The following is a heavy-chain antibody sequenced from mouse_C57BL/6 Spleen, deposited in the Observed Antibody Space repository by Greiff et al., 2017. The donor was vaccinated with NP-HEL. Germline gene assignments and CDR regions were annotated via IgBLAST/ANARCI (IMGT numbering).Heavy chain of an antibody. CDR2: IYPRDGST. V-gene: IGHV1-85*01. CDR1: GYTFTSYD. D-gene: IGHD2-3*01. CDR3: ARDLYNDGYLYYFDY. J-gene: IGHJ2*01. Sequence: QVQLKESGPELVKPGASVKLSCKASGYTFTSYDINWVKQRPGQGLEWIGWIYPRDGSTKYNEKFKGKATLTVDTSSSTAYMELHSLTSEDSAVYFCARDLYNDGYLYYFDYWGQGTTLTVSS.